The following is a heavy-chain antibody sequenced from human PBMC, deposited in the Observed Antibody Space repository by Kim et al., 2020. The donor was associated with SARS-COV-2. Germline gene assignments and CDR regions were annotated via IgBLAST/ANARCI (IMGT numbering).Heavy chain of an antibody. D-gene: IGHD3-9*01. V-gene: IGHV4-61*01. CDR3: SSHLRYFYWTRAFDF. CDR2: IYYSGST. Sequence: SETLSLTCTVSGGSVSSGSYYWSWIRQPPGKGLEWIGYIYYSGSTNYNPSLKSRVTISVDTSKNQFSLKLSSVTAADTAVYYCSSHLRYFYWTRAFDFWG. J-gene: IGHJ3*01. CDR1: GGSVSSGSYY.